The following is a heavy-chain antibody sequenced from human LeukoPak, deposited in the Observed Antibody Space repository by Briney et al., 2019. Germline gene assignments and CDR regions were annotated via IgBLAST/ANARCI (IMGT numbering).Heavy chain of an antibody. J-gene: IGHJ4*02. V-gene: IGHV1-18*01. D-gene: IGHD2-8*01. CDR3: ARGGAGYNGAWAFF. Sequence: VASVKVSCKASGYNFIRYGISWVRRAPGQGLEWMGWISPYNGNTNYAQKFQGRVTMTTDTSTSTAYMELRSLRSDDTAVYYCARGGAGYNGAWAFFWGQGTLVTVSS. CDR2: ISPYNGNT. CDR1: GYNFIRYG.